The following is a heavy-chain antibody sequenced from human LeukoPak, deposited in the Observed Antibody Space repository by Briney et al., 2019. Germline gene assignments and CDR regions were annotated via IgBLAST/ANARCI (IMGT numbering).Heavy chain of an antibody. CDR3: ARDRIAVAGPETFDY. CDR2: INPSGGST. J-gene: IGHJ4*02. Sequence: ASVNVSCKASGYTFTSYYMHWVRQAPGQGLEWMGIINPSGGSTSYAQKFQGRVTMTRDTSTSTVYMELSSLRSEDTAVYYCARDRIAVAGPETFDYWGQGTLVTVSS. V-gene: IGHV1-46*01. D-gene: IGHD6-19*01. CDR1: GYTFTSYY.